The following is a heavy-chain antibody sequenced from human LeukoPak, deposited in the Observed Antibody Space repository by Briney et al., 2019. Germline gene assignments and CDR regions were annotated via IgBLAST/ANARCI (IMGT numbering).Heavy chain of an antibody. V-gene: IGHV5-51*01. D-gene: IGHD3-22*01. J-gene: IGHJ3*02. CDR3: AWLPSGYYRSAFDI. CDR1: GYSFTSYW. Sequence: GESLEISWKGSGYSFTSYWIGLVRQMPGKGLEVMGIIYPGDSDTSYSPSFQGQVTISADKSISTAYLQWSSLKASDTAMYYCAWLPSGYYRSAFDIWGQGTMVTVSS. CDR2: IYPGDSDT.